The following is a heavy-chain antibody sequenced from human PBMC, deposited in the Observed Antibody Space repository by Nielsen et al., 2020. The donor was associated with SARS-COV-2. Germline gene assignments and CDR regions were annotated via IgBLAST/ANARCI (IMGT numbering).Heavy chain of an antibody. D-gene: IGHD3-22*01. Sequence: GGSLRLSCVVSGVTFRNYDMHWVRQVPGQGLEWVAALSHDESRRFFADSVKGRFTISRDNSKNTLYLQMNSLRAEDTAVYYCARDRDYYDSSGPPGYWGQGTLVTVSS. CDR3: ARDRDYYDSSGPPGY. V-gene: IGHV3-30*03. J-gene: IGHJ4*02. CDR2: LSHDESRR. CDR1: GVTFRNYD.